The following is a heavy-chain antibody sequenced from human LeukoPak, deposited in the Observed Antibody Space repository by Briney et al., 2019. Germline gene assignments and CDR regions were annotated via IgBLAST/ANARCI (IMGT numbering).Heavy chain of an antibody. D-gene: IGHD3-22*01. CDR1: GFTFSSHW. Sequence: GGSLRLSCAASGFTFSSHWMHWVRQAPGKGLVWVSRINSDGSSTNYADSVKGRFTISRDNAKNTLYLQMNSLRAEDTAVYYCARGYDSSGYPDYWGQGTLVTVSS. J-gene: IGHJ4*02. V-gene: IGHV3-74*01. CDR2: INSDGSST. CDR3: ARGYDSSGYPDY.